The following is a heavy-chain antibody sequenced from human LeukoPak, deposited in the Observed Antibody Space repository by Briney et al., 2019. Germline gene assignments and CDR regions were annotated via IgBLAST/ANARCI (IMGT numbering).Heavy chain of an antibody. CDR2: ISSSSDLM. CDR3: ARVLRGLYNLGD. J-gene: IGHJ4*02. CDR1: GFSLSISG. V-gene: IGHV3-48*02. D-gene: IGHD3-10*01. Sequence: PGGSLRLSCEASGFSLSISGMNWVRQVPGKGLEWVSYISSSSDLMSYVDSVKGRFTVSRDNAKNSLFLQMNSLRDEDTAVYYCARVLRGLYNLGDWGQGTLVTVSS.